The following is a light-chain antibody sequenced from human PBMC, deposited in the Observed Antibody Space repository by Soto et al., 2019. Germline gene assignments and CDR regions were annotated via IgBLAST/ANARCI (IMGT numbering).Light chain of an antibody. CDR3: SSYTSSSPYV. V-gene: IGLV2-14*01. J-gene: IGLJ1*01. Sequence: SVLTQPASVSGSPGQSITISRPGTSSDVGGYNYVSWYQQHPGKAPKLMIYDVSNRPSGVSNRFSGSKSGNTASLTISGLQAEDEADYYCSSYTSSSPYVFGTGTKVTVL. CDR1: SSDVGGYNY. CDR2: DVS.